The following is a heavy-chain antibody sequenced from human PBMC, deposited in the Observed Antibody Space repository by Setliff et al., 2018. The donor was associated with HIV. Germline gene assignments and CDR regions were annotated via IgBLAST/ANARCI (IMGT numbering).Heavy chain of an antibody. CDR3: ARAFDSSAPWIDL. V-gene: IGHV4-39*07. CDR2: IYYSGST. J-gene: IGHJ5*02. D-gene: IGHD3-22*01. Sequence: PSETLSLTCTVSGGSISSSPYYWGWIRQPPGKGLEWIGSIYYSGSTYYNPSLKSRVSISLDASKNQFSLKLTSVTAADTAVYYCARAFDSSAPWIDLWAQGTLVTVSS. CDR1: GGSISSSPYY.